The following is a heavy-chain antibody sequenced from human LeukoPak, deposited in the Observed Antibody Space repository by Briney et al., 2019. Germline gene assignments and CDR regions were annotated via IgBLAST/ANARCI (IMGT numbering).Heavy chain of an antibody. CDR3: ANDCSTTSCNERYDY. CDR1: GFTFSTYW. D-gene: IGHD2-2*01. V-gene: IGHV3-7*01. J-gene: IGHJ4*02. Sequence: GGSLRLSCAASGFTFSTYWMSWVRQAPGKGLEWVANIRPDGSEKYYMDSVKGRFTISRDNAKNSLYLLMNSLRAEDTAVYYCANDCSTTSCNERYDYWGQGTLVTVSS. CDR2: IRPDGSEK.